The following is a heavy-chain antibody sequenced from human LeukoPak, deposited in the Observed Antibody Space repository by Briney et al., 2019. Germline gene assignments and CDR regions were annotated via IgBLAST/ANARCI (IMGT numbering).Heavy chain of an antibody. Sequence: SETLSLTCAVYGGSFSGYYWSWIRQPPGKGLEWIGEINHSGSTNYNPSLKSRVTISVDTSKNQFSLKLSSVTAADTAVYYCARGLRTRYYGSGSYVFDYWGQGTLVTVSS. V-gene: IGHV4-34*01. D-gene: IGHD3-10*01. CDR2: INHSGST. CDR1: GGSFSGYY. CDR3: ARGLRTRYYGSGSYVFDY. J-gene: IGHJ4*02.